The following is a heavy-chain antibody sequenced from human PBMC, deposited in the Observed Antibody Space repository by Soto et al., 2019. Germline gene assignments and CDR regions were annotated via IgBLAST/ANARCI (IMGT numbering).Heavy chain of an antibody. CDR1: GFTFSSYW. Sequence: GGSLRLSCAASGFTFSSYWMNWVRQAPGKGLEWVANIKQDGSEKYYVDSVKGRFTISRDNAKNSLYLQMDSLSAEDTAVYYCARVPSTWKRPAKIWQSYEEDYYYYVMSFWAQGTTVPVSS. V-gene: IGHV3-7*03. CDR2: IKQDGSEK. CDR3: ARVPSTWKRPAKIWQSYEEDYYYYVMSF. J-gene: IGHJ6*02. D-gene: IGHD3-22*01.